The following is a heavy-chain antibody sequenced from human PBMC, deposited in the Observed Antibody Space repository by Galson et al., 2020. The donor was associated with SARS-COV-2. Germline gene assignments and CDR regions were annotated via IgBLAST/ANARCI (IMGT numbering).Heavy chain of an antibody. D-gene: IGHD3-3*01. CDR1: GYTLTELS. CDR2: FDPEDGET. V-gene: IGHV1-24*01. CDR3: ATDFAIFGVVGWFDP. J-gene: IGHJ5*02. Sequence: SVKVSCKVSGYTLTELSMHWVRQAPGKGLEWTGGFDPEDGETIYAQKFQGRVTMTEDTSTDTSYMELSSLRSEDTAVYYCATDFAIFGVVGWFDPWGQGTLVTVSS.